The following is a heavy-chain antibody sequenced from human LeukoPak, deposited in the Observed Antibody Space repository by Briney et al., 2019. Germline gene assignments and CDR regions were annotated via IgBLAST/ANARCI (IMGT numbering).Heavy chain of an antibody. D-gene: IGHD2-15*01. CDR1: GGSFSGYY. J-gene: IGHJ4*02. Sequence: SETLSLTCAVYGGSFSGYYWSWIRQPPGKGLEWIGEINHSGSTNYNPSLKSRVTISVDTSKNQFSLKLSSVTAADTAVYYCAREGGYSDYWGQGTLVTVSS. V-gene: IGHV4-34*01. CDR3: AREGGYSDY. CDR2: INHSGST.